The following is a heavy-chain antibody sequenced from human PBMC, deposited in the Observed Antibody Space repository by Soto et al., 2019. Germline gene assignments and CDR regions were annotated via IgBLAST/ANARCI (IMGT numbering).Heavy chain of an antibody. J-gene: IGHJ4*02. D-gene: IGHD3-16*01. Sequence: EVQLVESGGGLVQPGGSLRLPCAASGFTFSTYWMTWVRHPQGKGLEWVARINQDGSERYYVDSVRGRFTISRDNAKNSLYLQMNSLRAEDTAVYYCVCGGNFFVYWGQGTLVTVSP. CDR3: VCGGNFFVY. V-gene: IGHV3-7*01. CDR1: GFTFSTYW. CDR2: INQDGSER.